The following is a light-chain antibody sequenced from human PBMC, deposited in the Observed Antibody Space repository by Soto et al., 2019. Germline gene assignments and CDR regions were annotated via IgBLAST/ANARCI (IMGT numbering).Light chain of an antibody. Sequence: EIVLTQSPATLSLSPGESATLSCGASQRVSNNYLAWYQQKPGLAPRLLIYDASSRATGIPDRFTGSGSGTDFTLTISRLEPEDFAVYYCQKYGNTPLSFGGGTKVDSK. J-gene: IGKJ4*01. CDR3: QKYGNTPLS. CDR2: DAS. V-gene: IGKV3D-20*01. CDR1: QRVSNNY.